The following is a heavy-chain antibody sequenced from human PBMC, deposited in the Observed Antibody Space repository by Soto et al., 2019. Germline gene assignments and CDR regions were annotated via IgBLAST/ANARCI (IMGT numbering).Heavy chain of an antibody. V-gene: IGHV4-59*01. J-gene: IGHJ4*02. CDR1: GGSISGYY. Sequence: SETLSLTCTVSGGSISGYYWSWIRQPPGKGLEWIGYIYYSGSTNYNPSLKSRVTISVDTSKNQFSLKLSSVTAADTAVYYCARYDSSYALFDYWGQGTLVTVSS. D-gene: IGHD3-22*01. CDR2: IYYSGST. CDR3: ARYDSSYALFDY.